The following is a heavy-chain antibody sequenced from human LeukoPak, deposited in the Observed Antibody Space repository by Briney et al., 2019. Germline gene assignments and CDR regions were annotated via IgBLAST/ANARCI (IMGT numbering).Heavy chain of an antibody. J-gene: IGHJ4*02. V-gene: IGHV4-30-4*01. CDR3: ARDLLNEGNHLDY. CDR2: IYYSGST. Sequence: SETLSLTCTVSGGSISSGDYYWSWIRQPPGKGLEWVGYIYYSGSTYYNPSLKSRVTISVDTSKNQFSLKLSSVTAADTAVYYCARDLLNEGNHLDYWGQGTLVTVSS. CDR1: GGSISSGDYY. D-gene: IGHD4-23*01.